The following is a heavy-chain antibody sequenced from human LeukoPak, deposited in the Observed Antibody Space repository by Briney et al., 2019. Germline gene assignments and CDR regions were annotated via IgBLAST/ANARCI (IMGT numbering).Heavy chain of an antibody. CDR2: ISGYSGNT. CDR3: ASTTIAGSGTGAFDI. Sequence: ASVKVSCTTSDSTFITYGVNWVRQAPGQGLEWMGRISGYSGNTDFAQKVKSRVSMTTDASSTTAYMELRSLRSDDTAIYYCASTTIAGSGTGAFDIWGQGTVVTVSA. CDR1: DSTFITYG. D-gene: IGHD6-13*01. J-gene: IGHJ3*02. V-gene: IGHV1-18*01.